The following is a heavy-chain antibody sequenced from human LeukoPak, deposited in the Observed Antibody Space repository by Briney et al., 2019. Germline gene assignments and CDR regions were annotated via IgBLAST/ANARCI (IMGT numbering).Heavy chain of an antibody. Sequence: GGSLRLSCAASGFTFSSYWMHWVRQAPGKGLVWVSRINSDGSSTHYADSVKGRFTISRDNPKNTLYLQMNSLTVEDTAVYYCARDPASPHPEFDYWGQGTLVTVSS. J-gene: IGHJ4*02. V-gene: IGHV3-74*01. CDR3: ARDPASPHPEFDY. D-gene: IGHD2-2*01. CDR2: INSDGSST. CDR1: GFTFSSYW.